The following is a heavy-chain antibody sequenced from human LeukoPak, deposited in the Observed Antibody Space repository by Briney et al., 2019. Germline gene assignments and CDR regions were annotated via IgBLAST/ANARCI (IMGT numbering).Heavy chain of an antibody. V-gene: IGHV1-69*13. CDR3: ARYDFWSGSPYYYYYYMDV. Sequence: ASVKVSCKASGGTFSSCAISWVRQAPGQGLEWMGGIIPIFGTANYAQKFQGRVTITADESTSTAYMELSSLRSEDTAVYYCARYDFWSGSPYYYYYYMDVWGKGTTVTVSS. J-gene: IGHJ6*03. D-gene: IGHD3-3*01. CDR2: IIPIFGTA. CDR1: GGTFSSCA.